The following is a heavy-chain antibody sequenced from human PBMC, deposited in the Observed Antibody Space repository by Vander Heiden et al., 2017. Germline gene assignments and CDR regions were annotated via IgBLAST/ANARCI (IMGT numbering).Heavy chain of an antibody. V-gene: IGHV3-30*18. D-gene: IGHD3-10*01. CDR3: AKEGTFSSLDY. CDR1: AFTFSSYS. J-gene: IGHJ4*02. Sequence: QVHLVESGGGVVQPGRSLRLSCAASAFTFSSYSMHWVRQAPGKGLEWVAVIAYDGSNKYHADSVKGRFTISRDNSKNTQFLQMDSLRADDTAVYYCAKEGTFSSLDYWGQGTLVTVSS. CDR2: IAYDGSNK.